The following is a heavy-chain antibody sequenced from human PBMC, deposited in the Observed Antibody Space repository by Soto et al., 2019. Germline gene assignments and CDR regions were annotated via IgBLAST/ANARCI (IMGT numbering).Heavy chain of an antibody. V-gene: IGHV2-5*01. Sequence: QITLKESGPTLVKPTQTLTLTCTFSGFSLTTSAVAVGWIRQPPGKALEWLAIIYGSDDKFYSPSLKSGLTITKDTSTKQVVLTMTNMDPVDTATYYCARRYDPYYFDYWGQGTLVTVSS. CDR2: IYGSDDK. CDR3: ARRYDPYYFDY. CDR1: GFSLTTSAVA. D-gene: IGHD1-1*01. J-gene: IGHJ4*02.